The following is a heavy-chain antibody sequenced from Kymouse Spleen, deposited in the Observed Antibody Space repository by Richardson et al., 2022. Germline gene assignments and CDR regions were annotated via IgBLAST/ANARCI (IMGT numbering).Heavy chain of an antibody. J-gene: IGHJ6*02. Sequence: EVQLVESGGGLVKPGGSLRLSCAASGFTFSSYSMNWVRQAPGKGLEWVSSISSSSSYIYYADSVKGRFTISRDNAKNSLYLQMNSLRAEDTAVYYCARAEYSSSSGYYYYGMDVWGQGTTVTVSS. CDR3: ARAEYSSSSGYYYYGMDV. D-gene: IGHD6-6*01. CDR1: GFTFSSYS. CDR2: ISSSSSYI. V-gene: IGHV3-21*03.